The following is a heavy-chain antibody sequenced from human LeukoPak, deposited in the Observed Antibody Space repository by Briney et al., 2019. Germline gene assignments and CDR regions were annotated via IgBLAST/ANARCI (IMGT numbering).Heavy chain of an antibody. J-gene: IGHJ4*02. D-gene: IGHD4-23*01. CDR1: GGSFSGDY. Sequence: PSETLSLTCAVYGGSFSGDYWSWIRQPPGKGLEWIGEINHSGITNYNPSLQSRVTISVDRSKNQFSLKLSSVTAADTAVYYCARGGWEHLLDYWGQGTLVTVSS. CDR3: ARGGWEHLLDY. V-gene: IGHV4-34*01. CDR2: INHSGIT.